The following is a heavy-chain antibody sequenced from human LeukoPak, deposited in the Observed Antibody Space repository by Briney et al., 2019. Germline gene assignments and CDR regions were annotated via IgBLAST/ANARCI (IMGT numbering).Heavy chain of an antibody. V-gene: IGHV4-34*01. CDR2: INHSGST. Sequence: SETLSLTCAVYGGSFSGYYWSWIRQPPGKGLEWIGEINHSGSTNYNPSLKSRVTISVDTSKNQFSLKLSSVTAADTAVYYCARGRDPGHQYYFDYWGQGTLVTVSS. CDR3: ARGRDPGHQYYFDY. CDR1: GGSFSGYY. D-gene: IGHD1-14*01. J-gene: IGHJ4*02.